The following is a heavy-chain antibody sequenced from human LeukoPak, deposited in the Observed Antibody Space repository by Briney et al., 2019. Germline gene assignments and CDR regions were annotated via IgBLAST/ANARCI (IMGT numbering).Heavy chain of an antibody. Sequence: TSQTLSLTCTVSGGSISSGSYDWRWIRQPAGKGLEWIVRIYTSGSTNYNPSLKSRFTISVDTSKNQFSLKLSSVTAADTAVYYCARSPLYYDSSGYYGRDYWGQGTLVTVSS. V-gene: IGHV4-61*02. CDR3: ARSPLYYDSSGYYGRDY. D-gene: IGHD3-22*01. J-gene: IGHJ4*02. CDR2: IYTSGST. CDR1: GGSISSGSYD.